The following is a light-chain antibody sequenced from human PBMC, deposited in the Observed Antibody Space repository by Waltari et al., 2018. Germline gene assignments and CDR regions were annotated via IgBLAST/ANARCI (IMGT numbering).Light chain of an antibody. CDR2: GAS. CDR3: QQYGSSPRT. CDR1: QSISSTY. Sequence: EIVLTQSPGTLSLSPGERATLSCRASQSISSTYLAWYQQKPGQAPRLLIYGASSRATGIPDRFSGSVSWTDFTLTISRLETEDFAVYYCQQYGSSPRTFGQGTKVEIK. J-gene: IGKJ1*01. V-gene: IGKV3-20*01.